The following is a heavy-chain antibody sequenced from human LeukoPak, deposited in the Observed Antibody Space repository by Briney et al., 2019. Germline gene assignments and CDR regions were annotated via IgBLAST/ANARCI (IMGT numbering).Heavy chain of an antibody. CDR1: DGSISSYY. CDR3: ARDPRTTVTTYFDH. J-gene: IGHJ4*02. Sequence: KPSETLSLTCTVSDGSISSYYWSWIRQPAGKGLEWIGRIYTSGSTNYNPSLKSRVTMSVDTSKNQFSLKLSSVTAADTAVYYCARDPRTTVTTYFDHWGQGTLVTVFS. V-gene: IGHV4-4*07. D-gene: IGHD4-11*01. CDR2: IYTSGST.